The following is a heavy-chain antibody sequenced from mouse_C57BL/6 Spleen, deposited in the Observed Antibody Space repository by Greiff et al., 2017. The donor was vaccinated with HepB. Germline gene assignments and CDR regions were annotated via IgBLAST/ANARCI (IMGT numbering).Heavy chain of an antibody. D-gene: IGHD1-1*01. Sequence: EVQVVESGGGLVKPGGSLKLSCAASGFTFSSYAMSWVRQTPEKRLEWVATISDGGSYTYYPDNVKGRFTISRDNAKNNLYLQMSHLKSEDTAMYYCARGDYYGSSHWYFDVWGTGTTVTVSS. CDR2: ISDGGSYT. CDR1: GFTFSSYA. J-gene: IGHJ1*03. CDR3: ARGDYYGSSHWYFDV. V-gene: IGHV5-4*01.